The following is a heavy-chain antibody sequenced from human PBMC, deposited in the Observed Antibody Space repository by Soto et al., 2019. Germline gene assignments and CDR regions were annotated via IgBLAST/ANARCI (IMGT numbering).Heavy chain of an antibody. D-gene: IGHD1-7*01. CDR3: TREQSDENYFDP. V-gene: IGHV4-61*08. Sequence: ASETRSLTCTVSGAALGIGGYFYTWARQPPGKGLEWLGYIYYSGGTNYNPSLKSRVTISLDKSKSQFSLRLISVTAADTAVYYCTREQSDENYFDPWGQGTLVTVSS. CDR1: GAALGIGGYF. CDR2: IYYSGGT. J-gene: IGHJ5*02.